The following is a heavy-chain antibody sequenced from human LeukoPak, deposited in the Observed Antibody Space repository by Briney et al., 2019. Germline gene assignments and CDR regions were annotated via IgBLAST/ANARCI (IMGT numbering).Heavy chain of an antibody. D-gene: IGHD6-19*01. CDR3: ARGTGYSSGWYAPGLFDP. J-gene: IGHJ5*02. CDR1: GFTFSDYA. Sequence: GESLRLSCAASGFTFSDYAMYWVRQAPGKGLEWVSSIEASGGATYYADSVKGRFTISRDNAKNSLYLQMNSLRAEDTAVYYCARGTGYSSGWYAPGLFDPWGQGTLVTVSS. CDR2: IEASGGAT. V-gene: IGHV3-21*01.